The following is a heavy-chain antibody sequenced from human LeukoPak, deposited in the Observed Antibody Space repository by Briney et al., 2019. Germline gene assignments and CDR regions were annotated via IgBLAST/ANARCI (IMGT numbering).Heavy chain of an antibody. Sequence: SQTLSLTCTVSGGSISSTSYSWSWIRQPAGKGLEWIGRIYTSGSTNYNPSLKSRVTISVDTSKNQFSLKLSSVTAADTAVYYCARGFDTMIRGVSLPHFDYWGQGTLVTVSS. CDR3: ARGFDTMIRGVSLPHFDY. J-gene: IGHJ4*02. V-gene: IGHV4-61*02. D-gene: IGHD3-10*01. CDR1: GGSISSTSYS. CDR2: IYTSGST.